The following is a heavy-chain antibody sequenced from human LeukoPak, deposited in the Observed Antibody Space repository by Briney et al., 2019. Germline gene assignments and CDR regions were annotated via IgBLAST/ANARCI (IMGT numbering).Heavy chain of an antibody. D-gene: IGHD2-2*02. V-gene: IGHV4-31*03. CDR3: ARDCRSTSCYISSYYYYGMDV. J-gene: IGHJ6*02. Sequence: PSQTPSLTCTVSGGSISSGGYYWSWIRQHPGKGLEWIGYIYYSGSTYYNPSLKSRVTISVDTSKNQFSLKLSSVTAADTAVYYCARDCRSTSCYISSYYYYGMDVWGQGTTVTVSS. CDR1: GGSISSGGYY. CDR2: IYYSGST.